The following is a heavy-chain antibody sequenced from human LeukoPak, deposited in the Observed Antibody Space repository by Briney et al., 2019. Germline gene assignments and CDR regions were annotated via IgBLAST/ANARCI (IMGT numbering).Heavy chain of an antibody. CDR3: AKGHLAVAS. Sequence: GGSLKLSCAASGFTFKSYAMSGVRQAPGKGLEWVSGISGSGDSTYYADSVKGRFTISRDNSKNTLYLQMNSLRAEDTALYYCAKGHLAVASWGQGTLVTVSS. D-gene: IGHD6-19*01. J-gene: IGHJ5*02. CDR2: ISGSGDST. V-gene: IGHV3-23*01. CDR1: GFTFKSYA.